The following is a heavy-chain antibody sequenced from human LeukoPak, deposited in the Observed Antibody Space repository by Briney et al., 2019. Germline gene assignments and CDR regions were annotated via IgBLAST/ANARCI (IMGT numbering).Heavy chain of an antibody. V-gene: IGHV4-38-2*02. CDR2: IYHSGST. J-gene: IGHJ4*02. CDR1: GGSISSGYY. D-gene: IGHD5-24*01. CDR3: ARLKDGYYFDY. Sequence: SETLSLTCTVSGGSISSGYYWGWIRQPPGKGLEWIGSIYHSGSTYYNPSLKSRVTISVDTSKNQFSLKLSSVTAADTAVYYCARLKDGYYFDYWGQGTLVTVSS.